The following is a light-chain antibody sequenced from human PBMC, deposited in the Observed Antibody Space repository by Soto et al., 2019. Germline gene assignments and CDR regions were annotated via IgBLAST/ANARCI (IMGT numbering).Light chain of an antibody. V-gene: IGKV1-5*03. CDR2: EAS. J-gene: IGKJ1*01. Sequence: DIQMTQSPSTLSASVGDRVTITCRASQSIGDWLAWYQHKPGKAPKLLIYEASGLQSGVPSRFSGSGSVTEFTLSINSLQPDDFATYFCQQSYSYPWTFGQGTKVEI. CDR1: QSIGDW. CDR3: QQSYSYPWT.